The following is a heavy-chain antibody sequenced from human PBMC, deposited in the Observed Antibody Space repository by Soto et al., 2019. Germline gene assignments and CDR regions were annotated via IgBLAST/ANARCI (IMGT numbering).Heavy chain of an antibody. CDR2: INPNSGGT. J-gene: IGHJ6*02. V-gene: IGHV1-2*04. CDR1: GYTFTGYY. D-gene: IGHD2-2*01. Sequence: ASVKVSCKASGYTFTGYYMHWVRQAPGQGLEWMGWINPNSGGTNYAQKFQGWVTMTRDTSISTAYMELSRLRSDATAVYYCARDQVPIMVVVPATYYGMDVWGQGTTVTVS. CDR3: ARDQVPIMVVVPATYYGMDV.